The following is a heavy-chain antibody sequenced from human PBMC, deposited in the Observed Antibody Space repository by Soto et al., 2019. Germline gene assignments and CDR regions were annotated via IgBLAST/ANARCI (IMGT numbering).Heavy chain of an antibody. CDR3: ARVHSSSYHYFNY. CDR1: GYGKSGYA. CDR2: INAGNGNT. Sequence: GYGKSGYARRWLRNKPGQRLEWMGWINAGNGNTKYSQKFQGRVTITRDTSASTAYMELSSLRSEDTAVYYCARVHSSSYHYFNYWGQGTLVSVSS. J-gene: IGHJ4*02. D-gene: IGHD6-13*01. V-gene: IGHV1-3*01.